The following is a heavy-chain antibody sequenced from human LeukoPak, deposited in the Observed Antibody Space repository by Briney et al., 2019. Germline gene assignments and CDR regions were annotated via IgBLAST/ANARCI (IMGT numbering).Heavy chain of an antibody. CDR1: GYTFTSYG. J-gene: IGHJ3*02. D-gene: IGHD3-10*01. CDR3: ARGGYYGSVQGAFDI. CDR2: ISAYNGNT. V-gene: IGHV1-18*01. Sequence: GASVKVSCKASGYTFTSYGISWVRQAPGQGLEWMGWISAYNGNTNYAQKPQGRVTMTTDTSTSTAYMELRSLRSDDTAVYYCARGGYYGSVQGAFDIWGQGTMVTVSS.